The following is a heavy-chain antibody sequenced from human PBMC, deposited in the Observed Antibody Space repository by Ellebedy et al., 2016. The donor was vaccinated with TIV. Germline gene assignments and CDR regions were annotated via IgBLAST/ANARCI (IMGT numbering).Heavy chain of an antibody. CDR3: AKGRLATNYYHGMDV. CDR1: GFTFSSYA. Sequence: GGSLRLSXAASGFTFSSYAMSWVRQAPGKGLEWVSGISGSGTSTYYADSVKGRFTISRDNSKNTLCLQMNSLRVEDTAVYYCAKGRLATNYYHGMDVWGQGTTVTVSS. V-gene: IGHV3-23*01. D-gene: IGHD5-12*01. J-gene: IGHJ6*02. CDR2: ISGSGTST.